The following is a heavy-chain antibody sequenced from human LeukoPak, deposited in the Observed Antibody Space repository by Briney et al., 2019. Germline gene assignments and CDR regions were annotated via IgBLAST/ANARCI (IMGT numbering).Heavy chain of an antibody. CDR1: GGSISGYY. D-gene: IGHD3-22*01. V-gene: IGHV4-59*01. Sequence: SETLSLTCTVSGGSISGYYWTWIRQPPGKGLEWIGYISYSGNTNYGPSLKSRVTISVDTSKNQFSLKLSSVTAADTAVYYCARWNPYDSAGYYYAFDYWGQGTLVTVSS. CDR2: ISYSGNT. J-gene: IGHJ4*02. CDR3: ARWNPYDSAGYYYAFDY.